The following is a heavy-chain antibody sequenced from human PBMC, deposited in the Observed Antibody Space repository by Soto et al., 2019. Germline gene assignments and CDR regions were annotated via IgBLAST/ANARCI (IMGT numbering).Heavy chain of an antibody. D-gene: IGHD6-6*01. Sequence: PSETLSLTCAVYGGSFSGYYWSWICQPPGKGLEWIGEINHSGSTNYNPSLKSRVTISVDTSKNQFSLKLSSVTAADTAVYYCARSRGRFYSSSSGPYWGQGTLVTVSS. J-gene: IGHJ4*02. CDR3: ARSRGRFYSSSSGPY. CDR2: INHSGST. CDR1: GGSFSGYY. V-gene: IGHV4-34*01.